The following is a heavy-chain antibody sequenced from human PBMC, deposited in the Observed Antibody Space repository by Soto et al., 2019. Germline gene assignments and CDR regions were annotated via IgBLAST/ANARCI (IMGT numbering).Heavy chain of an antibody. V-gene: IGHV1-69*09. CDR1: GIMSSGYG. Sequence: QEQVVQSGPAKKEPGSSVKVSCRASGIMSSGYGFSWVRQAPGQGLEWVGMINPILDSTHYAQNLQGRVSHSVENSTETAYWEVTTLRLEDTVIDFWATMKRARLASWARGTVVTVSS. CDR2: INPILDST. J-gene: IGHJ5*01. D-gene: IGHD6-25*01. CDR3: ATMKRARLAS.